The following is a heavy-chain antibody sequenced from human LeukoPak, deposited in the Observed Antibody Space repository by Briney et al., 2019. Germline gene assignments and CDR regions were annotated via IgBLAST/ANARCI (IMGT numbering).Heavy chain of an antibody. D-gene: IGHD3-16*01. V-gene: IGHV4-59*05. CDR3: ARHGGPALYFFDY. Sequence: SETLSLTCTVSGGSISSYYWSWIRQPPGKGLEWIGSMYYSGSNYYNSSLKSRVTISVDTSKNQFSLKLSSVTAADTAVYYCARHGGPALYFFDYWGQRTLVTVSS. CDR2: MYYSGSN. J-gene: IGHJ4*02. CDR1: GGSISSYY.